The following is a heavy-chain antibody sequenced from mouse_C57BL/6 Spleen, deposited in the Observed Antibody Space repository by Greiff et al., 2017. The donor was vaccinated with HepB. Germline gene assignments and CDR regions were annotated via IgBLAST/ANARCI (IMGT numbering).Heavy chain of an antibody. V-gene: IGHV5-17*01. CDR2: ISSGSSTI. J-gene: IGHJ4*01. CDR3: ARPLRDYAMDY. CDR1: GFTFSDYG. D-gene: IGHD1-1*01. Sequence: DVKLVESGGGLVKPGGSLKLSCAASGFTFSDYGMHWVRQAPEKGLEWVAYISSGSSTIYYADTVKGRFTISRDNAKNTLFLQMTSLRSEDTAMYYFARPLRDYAMDYWGQGTSVTVSS.